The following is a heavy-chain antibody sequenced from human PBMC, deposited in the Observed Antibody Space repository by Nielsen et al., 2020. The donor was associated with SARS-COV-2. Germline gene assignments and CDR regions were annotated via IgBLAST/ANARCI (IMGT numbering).Heavy chain of an antibody. D-gene: IGHD6-19*01. CDR3: ARAEGYGSGGYNWFDP. V-gene: IGHV6-1*01. J-gene: IGHJ5*02. Sequence: WIRQSPSRGLEWLGRTYYRSKWYNDYAVSVKSRITINPDTSKNQFSLQLNSVTPEDTAVYYCARAEGYGSGGYNWFDPWGQGTLVTVSS. CDR2: TYYRSKWYN.